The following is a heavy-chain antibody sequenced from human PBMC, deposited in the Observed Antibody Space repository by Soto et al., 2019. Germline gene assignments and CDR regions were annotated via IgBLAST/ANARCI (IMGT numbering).Heavy chain of an antibody. J-gene: IGHJ4*02. V-gene: IGHV4-31*02. CDR2: IFYSGST. D-gene: IGHD2-8*01. Sequence: WTWIRQHPGKGLEWIGNIFYSGSTYYNPSLKSRVSISVDTSKNQFSLELSSVTAADTAVYYCVSWVSAHFDYWGQGTLVTVSS. CDR3: VSWVSAHFDY.